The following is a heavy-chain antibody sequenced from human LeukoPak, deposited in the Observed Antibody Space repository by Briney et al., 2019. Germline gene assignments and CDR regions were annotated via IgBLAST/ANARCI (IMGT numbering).Heavy chain of an antibody. D-gene: IGHD3-22*01. V-gene: IGHV3-23*01. J-gene: IGHJ3*02. Sequence: GGSLRLSCAASGFTFSSYAMSWVRQAPGKGLEWVSAISGSGGSTYYADSVKGRFTISRDNSKNTLYLQMNSLRTEDTAVYYCAILYGSTYYYDSSGYNDAFDIWGQGTMVTVSS. CDR2: ISGSGGST. CDR3: AILYGSTYYYDSSGYNDAFDI. CDR1: GFTFSSYA.